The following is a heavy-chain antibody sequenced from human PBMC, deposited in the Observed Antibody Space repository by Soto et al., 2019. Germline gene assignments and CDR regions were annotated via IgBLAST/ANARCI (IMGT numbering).Heavy chain of an antibody. Sequence: GSLRLSCAASVFTVSSNYMSWVRQAPGKGLEWVSVIYSGGSTYYADSVKGRFTISRHNSKNTLYLQMNSLRAEDTAVYYCARYITNDAFDIWGQGTMVTVSS. D-gene: IGHD3-10*01. CDR2: IYSGGST. CDR1: VFTVSSNY. CDR3: ARYITNDAFDI. J-gene: IGHJ3*02. V-gene: IGHV3-53*04.